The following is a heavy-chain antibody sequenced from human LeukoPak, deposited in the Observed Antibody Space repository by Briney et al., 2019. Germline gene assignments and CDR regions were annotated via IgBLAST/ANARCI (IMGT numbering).Heavy chain of an antibody. Sequence: GGALRLSCAASGFTFSSYWMSWVRQAPGKGLEGVANIKQDGSEKYYVDSVKGRFTISRDNAKNSLYLQMNSLRAEDTAVYYCAREPPLGAVANEYYFDYWGQGTLVTVSS. J-gene: IGHJ4*02. D-gene: IGHD6-19*01. CDR2: IKQDGSEK. CDR3: AREPPLGAVANEYYFDY. CDR1: GFTFSSYW. V-gene: IGHV3-7*01.